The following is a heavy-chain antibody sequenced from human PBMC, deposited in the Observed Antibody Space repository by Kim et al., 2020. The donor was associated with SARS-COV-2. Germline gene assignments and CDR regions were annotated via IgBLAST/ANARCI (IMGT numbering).Heavy chain of an antibody. CDR2: IWYDGSNK. J-gene: IGHJ6*03. Sequence: GGSLRLSCAASGFTFSSYGMHWVRQAPGKGLEWVAVIWYDGSNKYYADSVKGRFTISRDNSKNTLYLQMNSLRAEDTAVYYCARDLRPLLRFLEYNYMDVCGKGTTVTVSS. CDR3: ARDLRPLLRFLEYNYMDV. V-gene: IGHV3-33*01. CDR1: GFTFSSYG. D-gene: IGHD3-3*01.